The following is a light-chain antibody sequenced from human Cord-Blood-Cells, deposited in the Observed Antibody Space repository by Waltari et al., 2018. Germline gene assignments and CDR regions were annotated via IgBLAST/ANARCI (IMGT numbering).Light chain of an antibody. Sequence: QSALTQPASVSGSPGQSITISCTGTSSDVGGYNHVSWYQQHPGKAPKLMIYEVSNRPSGVSNRFSGSKSGNTASLTISGLQAEDEADYYCSSYTSSNVVFGGGTKLTVL. J-gene: IGLJ2*01. CDR1: SSDVGGYNH. V-gene: IGLV2-14*01. CDR3: SSYTSSNVV. CDR2: EVS.